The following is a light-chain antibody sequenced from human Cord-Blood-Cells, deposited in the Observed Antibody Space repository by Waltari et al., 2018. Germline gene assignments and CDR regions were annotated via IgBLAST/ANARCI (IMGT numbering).Light chain of an antibody. J-gene: IGLJ3*02. CDR2: EGS. CDR1: RSDVGSYNL. CDR3: CSYAGSSTWV. Sequence: QSALTQPASVSGSPGQSITISCTGTRSDVGSYNLDSWYQQHPGKAPKLMIYEGSKRPSGVSNRFSGSKSGNTASLTISGLKAEDEADYYCCSYAGSSTWVFGGGTKLTVL. V-gene: IGLV2-23*01.